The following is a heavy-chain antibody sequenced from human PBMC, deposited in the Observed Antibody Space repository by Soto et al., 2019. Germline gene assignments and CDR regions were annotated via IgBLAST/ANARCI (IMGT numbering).Heavy chain of an antibody. CDR3: ARSQRGRTAFTFDY. D-gene: IGHD3-16*01. CDR2: IYYNGTT. V-gene: IGHV4-61*01. J-gene: IGHJ4*02. CDR1: GDSVSNDNYY. Sequence: PSETLSLTCAVSGDSVSNDNYYWSWIRQPPGKGLEWIGYIYYNGTTNYNSYLKSRLSLSVDMSKNQFSLKLASVTAADTAVYFCARSQRGRTAFTFDYWGQGALVTVSS.